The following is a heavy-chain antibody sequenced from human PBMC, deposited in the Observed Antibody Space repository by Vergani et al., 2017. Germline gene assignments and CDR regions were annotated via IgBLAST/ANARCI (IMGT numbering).Heavy chain of an antibody. Sequence: QVQLQQWGAGLLKPSETLSLTCAVYGGSFSGYYWSWIRQPPGKGLEWIGEINHSGSTNYNPSLKSRVTISVDTSKNQFSLKLSSVTAADTAVYYCARGRVYGDYWAWGQGTMVTVSS. V-gene: IGHV4-34*01. D-gene: IGHD4-17*01. CDR2: INHSGST. CDR3: ARGRVYGDYWA. CDR1: GGSFSGYY. J-gene: IGHJ3*01.